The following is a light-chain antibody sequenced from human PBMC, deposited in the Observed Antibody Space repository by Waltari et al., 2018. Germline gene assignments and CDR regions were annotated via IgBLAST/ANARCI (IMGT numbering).Light chain of an antibody. CDR2: KAS. CDR3: QQYNSYSGA. V-gene: IGKV1-5*03. J-gene: IGKJ1*01. Sequence: DIQMTQSPSTLSASVGDRGTITCRASQSISTWLAWYQQKPGTAPKLLIYKASTLESGVPSRFSGSGSGTEFTLTISSLQPDDFATYYCQQYNSYSGAFGQGTKVEIK. CDR1: QSISTW.